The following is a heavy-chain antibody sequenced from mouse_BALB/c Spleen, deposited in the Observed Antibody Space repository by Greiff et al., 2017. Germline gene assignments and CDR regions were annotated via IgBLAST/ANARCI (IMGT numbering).Heavy chain of an antibody. Sequence: VKLVESGGGLVQPGGSLRLSCATSGFTFTDYYMSWVRQPPGKALEWLGFIRNKANGYTTEYSASVKGRFTISRDNSQSILYLQMNTLRAEDSATYYCARDTWFAYWGQGTLVTVSA. CDR2: IRNKANGYTT. V-gene: IGHV7-3*02. CDR3: ARDTWFAY. J-gene: IGHJ3*01. CDR1: GFTFTDYY.